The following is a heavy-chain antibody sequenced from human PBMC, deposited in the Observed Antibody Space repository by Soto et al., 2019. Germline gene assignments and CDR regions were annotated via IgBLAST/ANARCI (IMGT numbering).Heavy chain of an antibody. V-gene: IGHV3-30*03. J-gene: IGHJ4*02. Sequence: PGGSLRLSCAASGFTFSSYGMHWVRQAPGKGLEWVAVISYDGSNKYYADSVKGRFTISRDNSKNTLYLQMNSLRAEDTAVYYCASQGGMTTVVTSLNYWGQGTLVTVSS. CDR1: GFTFSSYG. CDR2: ISYDGSNK. D-gene: IGHD4-17*01. CDR3: ASQGGMTTVVTSLNY.